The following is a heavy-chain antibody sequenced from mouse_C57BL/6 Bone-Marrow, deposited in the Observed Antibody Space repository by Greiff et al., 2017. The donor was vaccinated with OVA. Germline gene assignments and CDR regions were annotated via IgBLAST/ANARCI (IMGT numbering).Heavy chain of an antibody. Sequence: QVQLKQPGAELVKPGASVTMSCKASGYTFTSYWITWVKQRPGQGLEWIGDIYPGSGSTNYNEKFKSKATLTVDTSSSTAYMQLSSLTSEDSAVYYCARRRRGNFDYWGQGTTLTVSS. CDR2: IYPGSGST. CDR3: ARRRRGNFDY. D-gene: IGHD2-1*01. CDR1: GYTFTSYW. V-gene: IGHV1-55*01. J-gene: IGHJ2*01.